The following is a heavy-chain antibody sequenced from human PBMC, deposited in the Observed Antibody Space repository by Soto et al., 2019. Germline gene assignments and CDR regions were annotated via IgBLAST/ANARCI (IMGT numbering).Heavy chain of an antibody. CDR1: GYTFTGYY. CDR2: INPNSGGT. CDR3: ARGRGYYDSSGYYYEYYYYGMDV. V-gene: IGHV1-2*02. J-gene: IGHJ6*02. Sequence: QVQLVQSGAEVKKPGASVKVSCKASGYTFTGYYMHWVRQAPGQGLEWMGWINPNSGGTNHAQKVQGRVTMTRDTSISTAYMELSRLRSVDTAVYYCARGRGYYDSSGYYYEYYYYGMDVWGQGTTVTVSS. D-gene: IGHD3-22*01.